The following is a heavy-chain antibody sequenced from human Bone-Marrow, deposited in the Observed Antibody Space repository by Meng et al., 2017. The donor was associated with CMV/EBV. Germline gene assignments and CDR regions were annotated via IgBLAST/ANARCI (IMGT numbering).Heavy chain of an antibody. CDR3: ARARYYYYGMDV. V-gene: IGHV3-21*01. CDR2: ISSSSSYI. Sequence: GESLKISCAASGFTFSSYSMNWVRQAPGKGLEWVSSISSSSSYIYYADSVKGRFTISRDIAKNSLYLQMNSLGAEDTAVYYCARARYYYYGMDVWGQGTTVTVSS. J-gene: IGHJ6*02. CDR1: GFTFSSYS.